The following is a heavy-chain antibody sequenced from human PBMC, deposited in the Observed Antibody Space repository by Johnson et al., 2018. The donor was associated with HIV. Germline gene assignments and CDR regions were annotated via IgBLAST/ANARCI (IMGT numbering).Heavy chain of an antibody. J-gene: IGHJ3*02. V-gene: IGHV3-66*02. D-gene: IGHD1-1*01. CDR1: GFTFSSNY. Sequence: VQLVESGGGLVQPGGSLRLSCAASGFTFSSNYMSWVRQAPGKGLEWVSVIYSGGSTYYADSVKGRFTISSDVSKNTLYLQMSSLRVEDTAVYYCAKVFSDNWNLASSLDDAFNIWGQGTMVTVSS. CDR3: AKVFSDNWNLASSLDDAFNI. CDR2: IYSGGST.